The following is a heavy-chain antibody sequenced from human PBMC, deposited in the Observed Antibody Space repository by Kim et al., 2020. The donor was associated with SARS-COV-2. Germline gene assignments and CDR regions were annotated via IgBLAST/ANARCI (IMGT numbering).Heavy chain of an antibody. CDR1: GGSFSGYY. CDR3: ARDNYDFWSGYLDYFDY. J-gene: IGHJ4*02. D-gene: IGHD3-3*01. Sequence: SETLSLTCAVYGGSFSGYYWSWIRQPPGKGLEWIGEINHSGSTNYNPSLKSRVTISVDTSKNQFSLKLSSVTAADTAVYYCARDNYDFWSGYLDYFDYWGQGTLVTVSS. V-gene: IGHV4-34*01. CDR2: INHSGST.